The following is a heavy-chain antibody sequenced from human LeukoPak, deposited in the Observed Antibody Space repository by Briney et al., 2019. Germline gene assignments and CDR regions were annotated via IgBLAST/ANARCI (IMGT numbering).Heavy chain of an antibody. CDR2: IYYSGST. CDR3: ARQDAFDI. CDR1: GGSISSSSYY. Sequence: SETLSLTCTVSGGSISSSSYYWGWIRQPPGKGLEWIGSIYYSGSTYYNPSLKSRVTISVDTSKNQFSLKLSSVTAADTAVYYCARQDAFDIWGQGTMVAVSS. J-gene: IGHJ3*02. V-gene: IGHV4-39*01.